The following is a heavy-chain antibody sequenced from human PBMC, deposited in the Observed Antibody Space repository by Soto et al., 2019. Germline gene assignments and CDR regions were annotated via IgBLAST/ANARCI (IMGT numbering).Heavy chain of an antibody. CDR3: ARELILGSLSVYYYHGMDV. V-gene: IGHV3-33*01. CDR2: ILYDGSNK. D-gene: IGHD3-9*01. CDR1: GFSFRSYA. J-gene: IGHJ6*02. Sequence: GGSLRLSCTASGFSFRSYAMHWVRQAPGKGLEWVAVILYDGSNKHFADSLKGRFTVSRDNSNDTFYLQMDSLRAEDTAVYYCARELILGSLSVYYYHGMDVWGQGTTVTVSS.